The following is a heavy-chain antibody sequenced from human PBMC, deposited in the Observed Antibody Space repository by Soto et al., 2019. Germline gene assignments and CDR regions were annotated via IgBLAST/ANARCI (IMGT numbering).Heavy chain of an antibody. V-gene: IGHV4-31*03. Sequence: QVQLQESGPGLVKPSQTLSLTCTVSGGSISSGGYYWSWIRQHPGKGLEWIGYIYYSGSTYYNPSLKSRVTISVDTSKNQFSLKLSSVTAADTAVYYCARVYCSGGGCYSVWLDYWGQGTLVTVSS. J-gene: IGHJ4*02. CDR1: GGSISSGGYY. CDR3: ARVYCSGGGCYSVWLDY. CDR2: IYYSGST. D-gene: IGHD2-15*01.